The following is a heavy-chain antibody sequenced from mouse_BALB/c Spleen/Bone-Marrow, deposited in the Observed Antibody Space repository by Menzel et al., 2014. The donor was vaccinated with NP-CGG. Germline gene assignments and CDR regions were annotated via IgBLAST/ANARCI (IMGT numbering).Heavy chain of an antibody. CDR1: GYTFTDYY. Sequence: ESGAGLAGPGASVKLSCKASGYTFTDYYINWVKQRTGQGLEWIGEIYPGSGNTYYNEKFKGKATLTADKSSSTAYMQLSSLTSEDSAVYFCARREYGNGGFAYWGQGTLVTVSA. V-gene: IGHV1-77*01. D-gene: IGHD2-10*02. J-gene: IGHJ3*01. CDR2: IYPGSGNT. CDR3: ARREYGNGGFAY.